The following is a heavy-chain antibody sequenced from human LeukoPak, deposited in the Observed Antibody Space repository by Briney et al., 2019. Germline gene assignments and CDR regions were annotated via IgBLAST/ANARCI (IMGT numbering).Heavy chain of an antibody. V-gene: IGHV3-15*07. CDR2: IKSANDGGTI. CDR3: TTGIDYGGGY. D-gene: IGHD3-16*01. Sequence: TGGSLRLSRSASGFTFTNTWMNWVRQSPGEGLEWVARIKSANDGGTIDYAAPVRGRFAISRDDSKSTLYLQMNSLKIEDSAVYYCTTGIDYGGGYWGQGTLVTVSS. CDR1: GFTFTNTW. J-gene: IGHJ4*02.